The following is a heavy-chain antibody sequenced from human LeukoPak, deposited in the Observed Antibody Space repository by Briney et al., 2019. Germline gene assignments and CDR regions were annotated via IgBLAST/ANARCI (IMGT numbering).Heavy chain of an antibody. J-gene: IGHJ4*02. V-gene: IGHV3-30*02. Sequence: GGSLRLSCAASGFTFSNYGMHWVRQAPGKGLEWVAFIRYDGSNKYYADSVKGRFTISRDNSKNTLSLQMNSLRADDTAVYYCALRGGRLDYYFDYWGQGTLVTVSS. CDR3: ALRGGRLDYYFDY. D-gene: IGHD3-10*01. CDR2: IRYDGSNK. CDR1: GFTFSNYG.